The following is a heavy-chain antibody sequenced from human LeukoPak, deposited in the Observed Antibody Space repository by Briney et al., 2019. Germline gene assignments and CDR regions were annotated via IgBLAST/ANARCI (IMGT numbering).Heavy chain of an antibody. D-gene: IGHD3-22*01. CDR1: GGSFSGYY. J-gene: IGHJ4*02. CDR2: ISGSGGST. V-gene: IGHV3-23*01. Sequence: ETLSLTCAVYGGSFSGYYWSWVRQAPGKGLEWVSVISGSGGSTYYADSVKGRFTISRDNSKNTLYLQMNSLRAEDTAVYYCAKGYYYDSSGYYPVDYWGQGTLVTVSS. CDR3: AKGYYYDSSGYYPVDY.